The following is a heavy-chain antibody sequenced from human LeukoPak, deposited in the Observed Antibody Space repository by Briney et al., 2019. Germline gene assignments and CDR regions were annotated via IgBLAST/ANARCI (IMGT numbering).Heavy chain of an antibody. CDR2: ISSSVSYI. V-gene: IGHV3-21*01. CDR3: ARTLYCSSTSCQISRLYFAY. D-gene: IGHD2-2*01. J-gene: IGHJ4*02. Sequence: GGSLRLSCAASGFTFSSYGMSWVRQAPGRGLEWVSSISSSVSYIYYADSVKGRFTISRDNAKNSLYLQMNSLRAEDTAVYYCARTLYCSSTSCQISRLYFAYWGQGTLVTVSS. CDR1: GFTFSSYG.